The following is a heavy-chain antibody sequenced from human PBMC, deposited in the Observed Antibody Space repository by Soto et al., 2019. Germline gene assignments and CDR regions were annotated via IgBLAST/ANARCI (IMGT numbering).Heavy chain of an antibody. CDR1: GFTFSSYA. D-gene: IGHD6-13*01. V-gene: IGHV3-23*01. J-gene: IGHJ1*01. Sequence: EVQLLESGGGLVQPGGSLRLSCAASGFTFSSYAMSWVRQAPGKGLEWVSAISGSGGSTYYADSVKGRFTISRDNSKNTLYLQMNSLRAEDTAVYYCAKDSAAGLRARRLFQHWGQGTLVTVSS. CDR3: AKDSAAGLRARRLFQH. CDR2: ISGSGGST.